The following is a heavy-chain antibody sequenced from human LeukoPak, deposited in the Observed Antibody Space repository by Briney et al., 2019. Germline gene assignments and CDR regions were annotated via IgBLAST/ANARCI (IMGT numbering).Heavy chain of an antibody. Sequence: SETLSLTCAVYGGSFSGYYWSWIRQPPGKGLEWIGEINHSGSTDYNPSLKSRVTISVDTSKNQFSLKLSSVTAADTAVYYCARVFYDFWSGPDYWGQGTLVTVSS. V-gene: IGHV4-34*01. CDR2: INHSGST. CDR1: GGSFSGYY. CDR3: ARVFYDFWSGPDY. J-gene: IGHJ4*02. D-gene: IGHD3-3*01.